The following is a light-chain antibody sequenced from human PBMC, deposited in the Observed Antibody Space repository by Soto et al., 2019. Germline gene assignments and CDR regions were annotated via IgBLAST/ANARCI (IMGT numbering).Light chain of an antibody. CDR3: QQYKDWPTT. CDR1: QYVSSS. CDR2: GAS. V-gene: IGKV3-15*01. J-gene: IGKJ1*01. Sequence: IVMTQSPATRSAFRRVRDTLSCRASQYVSSSVAWYQQKPGQAPRLLIYGASTRATGIPARFSGSGSGTEFILTISSLQSEDFAVYHCQQYKDWPTTFGQGTKVDIK.